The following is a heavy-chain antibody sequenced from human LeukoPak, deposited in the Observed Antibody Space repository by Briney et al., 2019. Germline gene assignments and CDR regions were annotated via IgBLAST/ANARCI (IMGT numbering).Heavy chain of an antibody. V-gene: IGHV3-64*04. CDR2: INSNGVST. J-gene: IGHJ4*02. D-gene: IGHD6-6*01. CDR3: AKWKYSNSGIDDY. Sequence: GGSLRLSCSASGFSFSGYAMLWVRQAPGKGLEYVSTINSNGVSTYYTDSVKGRFTISRDNSKNMLYLQMNSLRAEDTAVYYCAKWKYSNSGIDDYWGQGTLVTVAS. CDR1: GFSFSGYA.